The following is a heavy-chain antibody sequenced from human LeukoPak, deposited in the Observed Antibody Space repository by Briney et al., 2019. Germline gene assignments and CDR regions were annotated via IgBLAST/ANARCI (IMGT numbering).Heavy chain of an antibody. D-gene: IGHD6-13*01. CDR2: INHSGST. CDR1: GGSFSGYY. J-gene: IGHJ3*02. V-gene: IGHV4-34*01. CDR3: ARGRNGYSSSWYKSAFDI. Sequence: PSETLSLTCAVYGGSFSGYYWSWIRQPPGKGLEWIGEINHSGSTNYNPSLKSRVTISVDTSKNQFSLKLSSVTAADTAVYYCARGRNGYSSSWYKSAFDIWGQGTMVTVSS.